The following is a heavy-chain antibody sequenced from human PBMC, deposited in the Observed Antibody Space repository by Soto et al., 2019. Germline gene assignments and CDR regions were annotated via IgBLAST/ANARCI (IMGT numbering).Heavy chain of an antibody. CDR2: IYSGGST. CDR1: GFNVSGNY. J-gene: IGHJ4*02. V-gene: IGHV3-53*01. Sequence: GGSLRLSCAASGFNVSGNYMSWVRQAPGKGLEWLSVIYSGGSTYYAESVKGRFTISRDNSKNTLNLQMNALRVEDTAVYYCARGPHVGISTSWGQGTLVTVSS. D-gene: IGHD2-2*01. CDR3: ARGPHVGISTS.